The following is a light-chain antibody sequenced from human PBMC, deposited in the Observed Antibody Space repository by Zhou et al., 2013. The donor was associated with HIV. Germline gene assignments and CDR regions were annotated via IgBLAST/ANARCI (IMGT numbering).Light chain of an antibody. J-gene: IGKJ1*01. Sequence: EIVMTQSPATLSVSPGERATLSCRASQSVSSNLAWYQQKPGQAPRLLIYGASTRATGIPARFSGSGSGTEFTLTISSLQSEDFAVYYCQLYNNWPPTWTFGQGTKLEMK. CDR2: GAS. CDR3: QLYNNWPPTWT. CDR1: QSVSSN. V-gene: IGKV3-15*01.